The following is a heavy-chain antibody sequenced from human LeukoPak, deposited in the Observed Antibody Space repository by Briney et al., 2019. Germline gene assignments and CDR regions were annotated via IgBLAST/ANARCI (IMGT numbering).Heavy chain of an antibody. Sequence: SETLSLPCTGADGSISTYYRSWIRQPAGKGLEWIGRIYTTGSTNYNPSLKSRVTMSVDTSKNQFSLKLTSVTAADTAVYYCARGGLPRENWFDPWGQGTLVTVSS. CDR3: ARGGLPRENWFDP. CDR1: DGSISTYY. J-gene: IGHJ5*02. CDR2: IYTTGST. D-gene: IGHD3/OR15-3a*01. V-gene: IGHV4-4*07.